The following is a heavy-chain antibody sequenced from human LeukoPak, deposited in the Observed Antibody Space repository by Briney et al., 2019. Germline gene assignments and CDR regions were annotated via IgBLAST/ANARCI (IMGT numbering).Heavy chain of an antibody. Sequence: GGSLRLSCAASGFSFSVYWMSWVRQAPGKGLEWVAVISYDGSNKYYADSVKGRFTISRDNSKNTLYLQMNSLRAEDTAVYYCARSPIDSSGYYYFDYWGQGTLVTVSS. V-gene: IGHV3-30*03. CDR2: ISYDGSNK. J-gene: IGHJ4*02. CDR3: ARSPIDSSGYYYFDY. CDR1: GFSFSVYW. D-gene: IGHD3-22*01.